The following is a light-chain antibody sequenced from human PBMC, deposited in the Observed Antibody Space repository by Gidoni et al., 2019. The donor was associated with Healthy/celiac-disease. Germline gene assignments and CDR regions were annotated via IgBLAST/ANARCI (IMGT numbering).Light chain of an antibody. V-gene: IGKV1-5*03. CDR1: PSISSW. J-gene: IGKJ2*01. CDR3: QQYNSYPYT. Sequence: DIQMTQSPSPLSASVGGRVTITCRASPSISSWLAWYQQKPGKAPKLLIYKASSFESGVPSRFSGSGSGTEFPLTISSLQPDDFATYYCQQYNSYPYTFGQGTKLEIK. CDR2: KAS.